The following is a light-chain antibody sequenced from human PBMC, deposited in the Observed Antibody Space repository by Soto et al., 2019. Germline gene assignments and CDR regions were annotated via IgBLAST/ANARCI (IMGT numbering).Light chain of an antibody. CDR3: QQSYSTPRT. CDR2: AAS. V-gene: IGKV1-39*01. CDR1: QSIISW. Sequence: DIQMTQSPSPLSASVGDRVTITCRASQSIISWLAWYQQKPGKDPKLMIXAASSXXSGVPSRFSGSGSGTDFTLTISSLQPEDFATYYCQQSYSTPRTFGQGTKVDIK. J-gene: IGKJ1*01.